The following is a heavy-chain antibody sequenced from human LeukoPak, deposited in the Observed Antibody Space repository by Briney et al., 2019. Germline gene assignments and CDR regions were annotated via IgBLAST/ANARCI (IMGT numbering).Heavy chain of an antibody. D-gene: IGHD2-2*01. CDR3: ARDLLRGGSTSFPHDY. CDR1: GGTFSSYA. CDR2: IIPILGIA. J-gene: IGHJ4*02. V-gene: IGHV1-69*04. Sequence: GASVKVSCKASGGTFSSYAISWVRQAPGQGLEWMGRIIPILGIANYAQKFQGRVTITADKSTSTAYMELSSLRSEDTAVYYCARDLLRGGSTSFPHDYWGQGTLVTVSS.